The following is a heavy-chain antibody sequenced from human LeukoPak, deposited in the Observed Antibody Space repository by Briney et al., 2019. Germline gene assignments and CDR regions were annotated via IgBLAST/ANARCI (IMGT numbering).Heavy chain of an antibody. CDR3: ARGGFRVVVPAAIPED. J-gene: IGHJ4*02. V-gene: IGHV3-11*04. CDR1: GFTFSNYY. D-gene: IGHD2-2*02. CDR2: ISSSGSTI. Sequence: GGSLRLSCATSGFTFSNYYMSWIRQAPGKGLECVSYISSSGSTIYYADSVKGRFTASRDNAKNSLYLQMNSLRAEDTAVYYCARGGFRVVVPAAIPEDWGQGTLVTVSS.